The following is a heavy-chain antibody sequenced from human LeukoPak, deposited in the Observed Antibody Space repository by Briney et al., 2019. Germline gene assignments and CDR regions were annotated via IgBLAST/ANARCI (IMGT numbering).Heavy chain of an antibody. Sequence: PSETLSLTCTVSGGSISSYYWSWIRQPAGKGLEWIGRIYTSGSINYNPSLKSRVIMSVDTSKNQFSLELSSVTAADTAVYYCARGTPYSSGWYPPVRFDYWGQGTLVTVSS. CDR2: IYTSGSI. V-gene: IGHV4-4*07. CDR3: ARGTPYSSGWYPPVRFDY. D-gene: IGHD6-19*01. J-gene: IGHJ4*02. CDR1: GGSISSYY.